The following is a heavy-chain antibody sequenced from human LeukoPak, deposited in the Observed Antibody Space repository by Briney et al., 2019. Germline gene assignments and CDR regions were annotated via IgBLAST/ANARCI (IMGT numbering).Heavy chain of an antibody. CDR3: ARDSSTYCSGGSCYPTDWFDP. J-gene: IGHJ5*02. V-gene: IGHV4-4*02. CDR2: IYHSGST. Sequence: PSETLSLTCAVSGGSISSSNWWSWVRQPPGKGLEWIGEIYHSGSTNYNPSLKSRVTISVDKSKNQFSLKLSSVTAADTAVYYCARDSSTYCSGGSCYPTDWFDPWGQGTLATVSS. D-gene: IGHD2-15*01. CDR1: GGSISSSNW.